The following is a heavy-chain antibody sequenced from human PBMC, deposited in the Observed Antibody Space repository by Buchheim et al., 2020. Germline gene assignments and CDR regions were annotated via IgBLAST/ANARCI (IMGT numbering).Heavy chain of an antibody. J-gene: IGHJ4*02. CDR1: GFTFSNYA. V-gene: IGHV3-23*01. D-gene: IGHD3-10*01. Sequence: EVQLLESGGGLVQPGGSLRLSCAASGFTFSNYAMIWLRRAPGKGLEWVSAISGSGGRTYYTDSVKGRFTISRDNSKDTLYLQMSSLRAEDTALYYCAKDDVGDLNLVGNWGQGTL. CDR3: AKDDVGDLNLVGN. CDR2: ISGSGGRT.